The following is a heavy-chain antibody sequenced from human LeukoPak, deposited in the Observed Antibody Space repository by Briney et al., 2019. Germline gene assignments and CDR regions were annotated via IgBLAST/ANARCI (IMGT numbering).Heavy chain of an antibody. D-gene: IGHD3-22*01. Sequence: GGSLRLSCAASGFTFSSYSMNWVRQAPGKGLEWVSSIYSSSSYIYYADSVKGRFTISRDNAKNSLYLQMNSLRAEDTAVYYCARMGPYYDSSGYLFDYWGQGTLVTVSS. CDR3: ARMGPYYDSSGYLFDY. J-gene: IGHJ4*02. V-gene: IGHV3-21*01. CDR2: IYSSSSYI. CDR1: GFTFSSYS.